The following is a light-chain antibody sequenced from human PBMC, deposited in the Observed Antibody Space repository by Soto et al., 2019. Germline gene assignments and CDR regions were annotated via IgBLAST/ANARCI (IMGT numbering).Light chain of an antibody. Sequence: EVVLTQSPATLSLSPGERATLSCRASESIGNYLAWYQQKLGQAPKLLIYDASHRAIGIPGRFSGDGSGTDFTSPNSSLEPEDFAVYYGQWRSDWPPRLTFGGGTKVEIK. CDR3: QWRSDWPPRLT. J-gene: IGKJ4*01. V-gene: IGKV3-11*01. CDR2: DAS. CDR1: ESIGNY.